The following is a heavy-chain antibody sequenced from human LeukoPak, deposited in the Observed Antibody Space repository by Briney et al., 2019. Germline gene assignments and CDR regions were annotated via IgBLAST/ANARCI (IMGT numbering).Heavy chain of an antibody. V-gene: IGHV3-23*01. CDR3: AKGGKWDVTPFDY. D-gene: IGHD1-26*01. CDR2: LSGSGDKT. CDR1: GFTFRSYA. J-gene: IGHJ4*02. Sequence: PGGSLRLSCAASGFTFRSYAMSWVRQAPGKGLEWVSALSGSGDKTFYADSVKGRFTISRDNAKNTLYLQVNSLRAEDTAVYYCAKGGKWDVTPFDYWGQGTLVTVSS.